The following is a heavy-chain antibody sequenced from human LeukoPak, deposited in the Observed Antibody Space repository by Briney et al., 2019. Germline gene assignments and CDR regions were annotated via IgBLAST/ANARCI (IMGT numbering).Heavy chain of an antibody. D-gene: IGHD3-3*01. V-gene: IGHV3-7*01. CDR3: VRFTRGTIGGDN. CDR1: GFTFSSFW. CDR2: IKEDGREK. J-gene: IGHJ4*02. Sequence: GGSLRLSCAASGFTFSSFWMSWIRQAPGKGLEWVANIKEDGREKYYVDSVKGRFTISRDNAKNSLYLQMNNLKAEDTAMYYCVRFTRGTIGGDNWGQGTLVTVSA.